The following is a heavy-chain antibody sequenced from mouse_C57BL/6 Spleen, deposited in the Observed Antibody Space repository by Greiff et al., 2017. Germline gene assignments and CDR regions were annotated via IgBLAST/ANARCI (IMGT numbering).Heavy chain of an antibody. Sequence: VQLQQPGAELVKPGASVKLSCKASGYTFTSYWMHWVKQRPGQGLEWIGMIHPNSGSTNYNEKFKSKATLTVDKSSSTAYMQLSSLTSEDSAVYYCARDQILRYYFDYWGQGTTLTVSS. CDR3: ARDQILRYYFDY. D-gene: IGHD1-1*01. CDR2: IHPNSGST. J-gene: IGHJ2*01. V-gene: IGHV1-64*01. CDR1: GYTFTSYW.